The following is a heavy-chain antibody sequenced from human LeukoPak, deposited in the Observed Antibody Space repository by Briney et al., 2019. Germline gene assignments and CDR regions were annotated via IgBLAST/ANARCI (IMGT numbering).Heavy chain of an antibody. CDR1: GFIFSSYS. Sequence: GGSLRLSCAASGFIFSSYSMNWVRRAPGKGLEWVSYISRSTNTIYYADSVKGRFTISRDNAKNSLYLQMHSLRAEDTAVYYCARDSFASYDYWGQGTLVTVSS. CDR2: ISRSTNTI. V-gene: IGHV3-48*01. J-gene: IGHJ4*02. D-gene: IGHD2-2*01. CDR3: ARDSFASYDY.